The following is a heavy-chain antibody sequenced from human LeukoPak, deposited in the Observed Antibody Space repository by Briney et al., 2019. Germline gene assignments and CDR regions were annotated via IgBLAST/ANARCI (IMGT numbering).Heavy chain of an antibody. CDR3: ARSMVREVILSARRANWFDP. Sequence: PSETLSLTCAVYGGSFSGYYWSRIRQPPGKGLEWIGEIDHSGSTSYNPSLKSRVTISLYTSKNQFSLKLSSVTAADTAVYYCARSMVREVILSARRANWFDPWGQGTLVTVSS. J-gene: IGHJ5*02. D-gene: IGHD3-10*01. CDR2: IDHSGST. V-gene: IGHV4-34*01. CDR1: GGSFSGYY.